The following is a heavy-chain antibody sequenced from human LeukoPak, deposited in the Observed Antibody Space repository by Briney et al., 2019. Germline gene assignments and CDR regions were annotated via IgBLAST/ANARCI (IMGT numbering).Heavy chain of an antibody. V-gene: IGHV3-30*18. J-gene: IGHJ4*02. CDR3: AKDRNYGSAQGY. Sequence: PGGSLRLSCAASGFTFSSYGMHWVRQAPGKGLEWVAVISYDGSNKYYADSVKGRFTISRDNSKNTLYLQMNSLRAEDTAVYYCAKDRNYGSAQGYWGQGTLVTVSS. D-gene: IGHD3-10*01. CDR1: GFTFSSYG. CDR2: ISYDGSNK.